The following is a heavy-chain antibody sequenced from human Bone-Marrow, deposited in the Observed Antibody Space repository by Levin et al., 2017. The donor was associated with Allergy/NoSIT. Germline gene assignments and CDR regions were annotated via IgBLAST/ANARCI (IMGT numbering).Heavy chain of an antibody. CDR3: ARAAMVRGVIPNY. Sequence: PSGGSLRLSCAASGFTFNSYEMNWVRQAPGKGLEWVSYISSSGSTIYYADSVKGRFTISRDNAKNSLYLQMNSLRAEDTAVYYCARAAMVRGVIPNYWGQGTLVTVSS. J-gene: IGHJ4*02. CDR1: GFTFNSYE. CDR2: ISSSGSTI. V-gene: IGHV3-48*03. D-gene: IGHD3-10*01.